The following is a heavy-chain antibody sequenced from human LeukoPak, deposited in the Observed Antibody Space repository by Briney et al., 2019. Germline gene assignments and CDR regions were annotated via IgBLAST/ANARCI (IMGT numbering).Heavy chain of an antibody. V-gene: IGHV4-39*02. CDR1: GGSISSSNYY. J-gene: IGHJ5*02. Sequence: SETLSLTCTVSGGSISSSNYYWGWIRQPPGKGLEWIGSIFHSGSTYYNPSLKSRVTMSVDTSKNQFSLKLSSVTAADTAVYYCARDRPYYYGSGSPRNWFDPWGQGTLVTVSS. CDR3: ARDRPYYYGSGSPRNWFDP. CDR2: IFHSGST. D-gene: IGHD3-10*01.